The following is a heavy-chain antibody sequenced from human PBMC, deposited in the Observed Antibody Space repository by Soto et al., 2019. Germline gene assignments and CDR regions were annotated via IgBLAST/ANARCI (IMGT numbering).Heavy chain of an antibody. CDR1: VFTAINAW. V-gene: IGHV3-15*01. D-gene: IGHD3-22*01. CDR2: IKSKTDCGKT. Sequence: GGSLRLSFAASVFTAINAWMSGFRQAPVKGLEWGGRIKSKTDCGKTEYAATVKGRFTISRDDSKNTLYLQMNSLKTEDTAVYYCTPEFNYYDSSGYYFGDYYYGMDVWGQGT. J-gene: IGHJ6*02. CDR3: TPEFNYYDSSGYYFGDYYYGMDV.